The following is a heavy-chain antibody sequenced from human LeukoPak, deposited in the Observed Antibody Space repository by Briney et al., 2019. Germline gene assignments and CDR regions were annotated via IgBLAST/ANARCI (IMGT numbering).Heavy chain of an antibody. CDR2: INEDGSET. Sequence: PGGSLRLSCGASGFMFNDFWMSWVRQVPGKGLEWVANINEDGSETDYVDSVKGRFTISRDNAQNSVYLEMDSLRGDDTGVYFCAKRNTFWFFGNWGQGALVTVSS. CDR1: GFMFNDFW. D-gene: IGHD3-10*01. V-gene: IGHV3-7*01. CDR3: AKRNTFWFFGN. J-gene: IGHJ4*02.